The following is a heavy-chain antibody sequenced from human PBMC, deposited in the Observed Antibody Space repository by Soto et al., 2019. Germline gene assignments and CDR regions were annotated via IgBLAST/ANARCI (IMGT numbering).Heavy chain of an antibody. J-gene: IGHJ4*02. CDR3: GAGETGQPRPQ. Sequence: GGSLRLSCAASGFTFSSYSMTWFRQAPGKGLEWVSGISRSGSHTYYADSVKGRFTISRDNSKNTVYLQMSSLRAEDTAVYYCGAGETGQPRPQWGQGALVTVSS. CDR1: GFTFSSYS. V-gene: IGHV3-23*01. CDR2: ISRSGSHT. D-gene: IGHD1-1*01.